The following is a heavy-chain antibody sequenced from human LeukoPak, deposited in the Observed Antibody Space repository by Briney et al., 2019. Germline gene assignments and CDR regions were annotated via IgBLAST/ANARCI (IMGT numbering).Heavy chain of an antibody. D-gene: IGHD1-26*01. V-gene: IGHV1-18*01. Sequence: GASVRVSCQPSLYTFTNYEITWVRQAPGKRREWMGWISTYDRNTNYAQNLQDKFTITTDKSTTTAYIQLSNLRSDPPARHYITRGGGEPGDYWGQGTLVTVSS. CDR1: LYTFTNYE. J-gene: IGHJ4*02. CDR3: TRGGGEPGDY. CDR2: ISTYDRNT.